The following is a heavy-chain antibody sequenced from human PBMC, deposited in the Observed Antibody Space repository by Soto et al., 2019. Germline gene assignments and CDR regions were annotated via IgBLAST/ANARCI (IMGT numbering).Heavy chain of an antibody. D-gene: IGHD3-10*01. CDR2: ISAYNGNT. CDR1: GYTFTSYG. V-gene: IGHV1-18*04. Sequence: QVQLVQSEAEVKKPGASVKVSCKASGYTFTSYGISWVRQAPGQGLEWMGRISAYNGNTNYARKLQGRVTMTTDTSTSTAYMELRSLRSDDTAVYYCARDDPETMVRGVIIFDYWGQGTLVTVSS. CDR3: ARDDPETMVRGVIIFDY. J-gene: IGHJ4*02.